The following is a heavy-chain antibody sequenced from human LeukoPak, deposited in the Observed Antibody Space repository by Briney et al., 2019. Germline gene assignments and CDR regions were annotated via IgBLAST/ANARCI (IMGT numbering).Heavy chain of an antibody. Sequence: SQTLSLTCAISGDTVSSNSAAWNWIRQSPSRGLEWLVRTYYRSKWYNDYAVSVKSRITIIPDTSKNQFSLQLNSVTTEDTAVYYCARDIVVVVPYYYYYGMDVWGQGTTVTVSS. D-gene: IGHD2-15*01. J-gene: IGHJ6*02. CDR1: GDTVSSNSAA. CDR3: ARDIVVVVPYYYYYGMDV. V-gene: IGHV6-1*01. CDR2: TYYRSKWYN.